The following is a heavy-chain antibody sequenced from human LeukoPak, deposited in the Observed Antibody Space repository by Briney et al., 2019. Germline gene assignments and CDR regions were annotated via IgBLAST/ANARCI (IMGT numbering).Heavy chain of an antibody. CDR3: AKDLTYYDSSGYYPAEYFQH. D-gene: IGHD3-22*01. V-gene: IGHV3-23*01. CDR2: ISGSGGST. CDR1: GFTFSSYA. Sequence: PGGSLRLSCAASGFTFSSYAMSWVRQAPGKGLEWVSAISGSGGSTYYADSVKGRFTISGDNSKNTLYLQMNSLRAEDTAVYYCAKDLTYYDSSGYYPAEYFQHWGQGTLVTVSS. J-gene: IGHJ1*01.